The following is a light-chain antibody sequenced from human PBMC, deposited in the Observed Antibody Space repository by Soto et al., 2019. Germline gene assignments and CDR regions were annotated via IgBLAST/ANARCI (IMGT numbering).Light chain of an antibody. V-gene: IGKV1-5*01. CDR2: DAS. CDR3: HQYNNWPSWT. CDR1: QSISKW. J-gene: IGKJ1*01. Sequence: DIEMTQSPSTLSASVGDRVVITCRASQSISKWLAWYQQKPGKAPKFLIYDASTLESGVPSRFSGSGSGTEFTLTISSLQPEDFAVYYCHQYNNWPSWTFGQGTKVDIK.